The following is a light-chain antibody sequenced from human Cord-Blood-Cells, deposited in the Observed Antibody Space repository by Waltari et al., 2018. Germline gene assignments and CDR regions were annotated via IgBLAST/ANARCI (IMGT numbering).Light chain of an antibody. V-gene: IGLV2-14*01. J-gene: IGLJ3*02. CDR2: DVS. CDR3: SSYTSSSTRV. Sequence: QSALTQPASVSGSPGQSITISCTGTSSDVGGYNSVSWYQQHPGKAPKHMIYDVSKRPSGVSNRFSGSKSGNTASLTISGLQAEDEADYYCSSYTSSSTRVFGGGTKLTVL. CDR1: SSDVGGYNS.